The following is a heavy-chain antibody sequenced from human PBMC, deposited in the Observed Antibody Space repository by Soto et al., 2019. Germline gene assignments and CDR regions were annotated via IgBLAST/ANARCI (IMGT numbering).Heavy chain of an antibody. CDR1: GGTFSSYA. V-gene: IGHV1-69*13. J-gene: IGHJ6*02. CDR2: FIPFFGTA. Sequence: GASVKVSCKASGGTFSSYAISWVRQAPGQGLDWLGGFIPFFGTANYAQKFQGRVTITADESTSTAYMELSSLRSEDTAVYYCAREGSSSWYGDYYYGMDVWGQGTTVTVSS. CDR3: AREGSSSWYGDYYYGMDV. D-gene: IGHD6-13*01.